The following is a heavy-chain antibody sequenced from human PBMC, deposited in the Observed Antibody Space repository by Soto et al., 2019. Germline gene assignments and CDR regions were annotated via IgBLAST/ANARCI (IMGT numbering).Heavy chain of an antibody. J-gene: IGHJ4*02. CDR3: ATVGPDYGDYVILDY. CDR1: GYTLTELS. D-gene: IGHD4-17*01. Sequence: ASVKVSCKVSGYTLTELSMHWVRQAPGKGLEWMGGFDPEDGETIYAQKFQVRVTMTEDTSTDTAYMELSSLRSEDTAVYYCATVGPDYGDYVILDYWGQGTLVTVSS. CDR2: FDPEDGET. V-gene: IGHV1-24*01.